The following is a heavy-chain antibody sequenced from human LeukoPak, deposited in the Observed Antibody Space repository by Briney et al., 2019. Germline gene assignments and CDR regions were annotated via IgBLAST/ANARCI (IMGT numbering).Heavy chain of an antibody. CDR2: IYPGDSDT. CDR1: GYSFTNYW. J-gene: IGHJ4*02. D-gene: IGHD3-16*01. Sequence: GESLKISCQGSGYSFTNYWIGWVRQMPGKGLEWMGIIYPGDSDTRYSPSFQGQVTISADKSISTAYLQWSSLKASDTAMYYCTRHKDDPRAGGYFDFWGQGTLVTVSS. CDR3: TRHKDDPRAGGYFDF. V-gene: IGHV5-51*01.